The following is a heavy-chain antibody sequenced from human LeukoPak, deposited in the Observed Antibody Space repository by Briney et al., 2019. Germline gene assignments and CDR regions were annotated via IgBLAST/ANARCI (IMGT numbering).Heavy chain of an antibody. J-gene: IGHJ4*02. CDR1: GYTFTSYA. D-gene: IGHD2-21*01. CDR2: INAGNGNT. Sequence: ASVKVSCKASGYTFTSYAMHWVRQAPGRRLEWMGWINAGNGNTKYSQKFQGRVTMTEDTSTDTAYMELSSLRSEDTAVYYCATSILIRGAISLDSLDYWGQGTLVTVSS. V-gene: IGHV1-3*01. CDR3: ATSILIRGAISLDSLDY.